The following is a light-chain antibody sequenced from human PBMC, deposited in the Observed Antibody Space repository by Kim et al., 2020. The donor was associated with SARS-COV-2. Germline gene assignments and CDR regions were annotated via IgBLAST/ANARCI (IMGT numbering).Light chain of an antibody. V-gene: IGKV4-1*01. CDR1: QSVLYSSNNKNY. CDR3: HQYYRAPRT. CDR2: WAS. Sequence: ATINGKSRQSVLYSSNNKNYLAWYQQKPGQPPKLLIYWASTRESGVPDRFSGSGSGTDFTLTISNLQAEDVAVYYCHQYYRAPRTFGPGTKVDIK. J-gene: IGKJ3*01.